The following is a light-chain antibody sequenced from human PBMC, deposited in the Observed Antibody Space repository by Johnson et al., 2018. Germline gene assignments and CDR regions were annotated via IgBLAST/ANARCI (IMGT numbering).Light chain of an antibody. J-gene: IGLJ1*01. V-gene: IGLV1-51*02. CDR2: ENN. CDR3: GTWDSSLSAVNV. CDR1: SSNIGNNY. Sequence: QSVLTQPPSVSAAPGQKVTISCSGSSSNIGNNYVSWYQQLPGTAPKLLIYENNKRPSGIPDRFSGSKSGQSATMGITGLQTGDEADYYCGTWDSSLSAVNVFGTGTNVTVL.